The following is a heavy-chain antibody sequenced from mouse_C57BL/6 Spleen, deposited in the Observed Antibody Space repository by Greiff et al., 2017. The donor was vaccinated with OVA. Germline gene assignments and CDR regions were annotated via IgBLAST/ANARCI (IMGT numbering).Heavy chain of an antibody. Sequence: EVQLQQSGAELVRPGASVKLSCTASGFNIKDDYMHWVKQRPEQGLAWIGWIDPENGDTEYASKFQGKATITADTSSNTAYLQLSSLTSEDTAVYYCTQHYGSSSWFAYWGQGTLVTVSA. J-gene: IGHJ3*01. CDR1: GFNIKDDY. CDR2: IDPENGDT. D-gene: IGHD1-1*01. CDR3: TQHYGSSSWFAY. V-gene: IGHV14-4*01.